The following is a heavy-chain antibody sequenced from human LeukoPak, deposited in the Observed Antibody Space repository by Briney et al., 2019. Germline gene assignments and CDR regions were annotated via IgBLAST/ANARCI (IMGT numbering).Heavy chain of an antibody. CDR2: ITTSSSYI. CDR1: GFTFSTYT. V-gene: IGHV3-21*01. J-gene: IGHJ3*02. CDR3: ARADHGLSNDI. D-gene: IGHD2-2*01. Sequence: GGSLRLSCAASGFTFSTYTMNWVRQAPGKGLEWVSSITTSSSYIYYADSVKGRFTISRDNAKNSLYLQMNSLRVEDTAVYYCARADHGLSNDIWGQGTMVTVSS.